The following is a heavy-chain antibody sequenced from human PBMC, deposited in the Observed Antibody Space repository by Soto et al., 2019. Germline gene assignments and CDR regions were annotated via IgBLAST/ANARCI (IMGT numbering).Heavy chain of an antibody. CDR2: ISYDGSNK. J-gene: IGHJ4*02. Sequence: GGSLRLSCAASGFTFSSYGMHWGRQAPGKGLEWVAVISYDGSNKYYADSVKGRFTISRDNSKNTLYLQMNSLRAEDTAVYYCARGYSSGWYYFDYWGQGTLVTVSS. D-gene: IGHD6-19*01. V-gene: IGHV3-30-3*01. CDR1: GFTFSSYG. CDR3: ARGYSSGWYYFDY.